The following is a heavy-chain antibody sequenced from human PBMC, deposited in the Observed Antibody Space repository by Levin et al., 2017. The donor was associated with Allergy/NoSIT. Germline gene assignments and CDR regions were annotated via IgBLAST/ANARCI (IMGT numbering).Heavy chain of an antibody. CDR3: ARDSPSSGQFDY. CDR1: GFRFSSYA. V-gene: IGHV3-48*01. D-gene: IGHD3-22*01. CDR2: IIGSGETI. Sequence: GGSLRLSCAASGFRFSSYAMNWVRQAPGKGLQWLSYIIGSGETIFYSDSVKGRFTISRDNAKNSLYLQMNSLRAEDTAVYYCARDSPSSGQFDYWGQGTLVTVSS. J-gene: IGHJ4*02.